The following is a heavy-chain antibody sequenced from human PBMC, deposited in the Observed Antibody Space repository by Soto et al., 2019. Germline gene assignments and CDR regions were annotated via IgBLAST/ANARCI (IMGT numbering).Heavy chain of an antibody. J-gene: IGHJ4*02. CDR2: IIPILNKT. D-gene: IGHD3-3*01. CDR3: VKDFSSYTSL. CDR1: GGPFNNFI. V-gene: IGHV1-69*02. Sequence: QVLLEQSGSVVKRPGSSVTVSCKASGGPFNNFIFTWVRQAPGQGLEWMGRIIPILNKTNYAQTFRGRVAITADTPASTSYIELTGLRLDDTAMYYCVKDFSSYTSLWGQGTLVSVTS.